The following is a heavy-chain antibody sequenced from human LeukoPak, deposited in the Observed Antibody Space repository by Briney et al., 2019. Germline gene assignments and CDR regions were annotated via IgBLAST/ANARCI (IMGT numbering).Heavy chain of an antibody. V-gene: IGHV3-23*01. J-gene: IGHJ4*02. CDR2: ISSSADST. Sequence: GGSLRLSCEASGFTLSSYAMSWVRQAPGKGLAWVSVISSSADSTYYADSVKGRFTISRDNSKNTLYLQMNNLRAEDTAVYYCAKPLEKYTYGGNFDYWGQGILVTVSS. CDR3: AKPLEKYTYGGNFDY. D-gene: IGHD4-23*01. CDR1: GFTLSSYA.